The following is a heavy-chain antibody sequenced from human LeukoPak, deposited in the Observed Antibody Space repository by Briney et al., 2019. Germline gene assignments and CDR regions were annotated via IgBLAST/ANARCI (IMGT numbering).Heavy chain of an antibody. CDR3: ARHQGWFDP. V-gene: IGHV4-59*08. J-gene: IGHJ5*02. Sequence: KTSETLSLTCTVSGGSISSYYWSWLRQPPGKGLEWIGYIYYSGSTNYNPSLKSRVTISVDTSKNQFSLKLSSVTAADTAVYYCARHQGWFDPWGQGTLVTVSS. CDR2: IYYSGST. CDR1: GGSISSYY.